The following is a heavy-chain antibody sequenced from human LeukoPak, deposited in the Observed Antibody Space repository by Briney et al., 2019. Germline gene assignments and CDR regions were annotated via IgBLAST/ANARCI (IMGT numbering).Heavy chain of an antibody. D-gene: IGHD3-22*01. CDR1: GGTFSSYA. J-gene: IGHJ4*02. V-gene: IGHV1-69*13. CDR2: IIPIFGTA. Sequence: GASVKVSCKASGGTFSSYAISWVRQAPGQGLEWMGGIIPIFGTANYAQKFQGRVTITADESTSTAYMELSSLRSEDTAVYYCARLVVVINECYFDYWGQGTLVTVSS. CDR3: ARLVVVINECYFDY.